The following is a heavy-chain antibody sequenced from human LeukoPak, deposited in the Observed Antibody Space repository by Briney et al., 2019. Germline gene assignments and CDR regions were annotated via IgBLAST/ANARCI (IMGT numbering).Heavy chain of an antibody. Sequence: GASVTVSCKASGYTFTGYYMHWVRQAPGQGLEWMGWINPNSGGTNYAQKFQGRVTMTRDTSISTAYMELSSLRSEDTAVYYCATGQGLLDYWGQGTLVTVSS. V-gene: IGHV1-2*02. CDR3: ATGQGLLDY. CDR2: INPNSGGT. J-gene: IGHJ4*02. D-gene: IGHD5-18*01. CDR1: GYTFTGYY.